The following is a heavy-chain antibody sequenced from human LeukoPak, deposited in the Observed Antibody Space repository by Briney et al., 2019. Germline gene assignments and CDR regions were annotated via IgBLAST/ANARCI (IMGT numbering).Heavy chain of an antibody. D-gene: IGHD1-26*01. Sequence: GASVKVSCKVSGYTLTELSMRWVRQAPGKGLEWMGGFDPEDGETIYAQKFQGRVTMTEDTSTDTAYMELSSLRSEDTAVYYCATAASGSYLFDYWGQGTLVTVSS. CDR3: ATAASGSYLFDY. V-gene: IGHV1-24*01. J-gene: IGHJ4*02. CDR2: FDPEDGET. CDR1: GYTLTELS.